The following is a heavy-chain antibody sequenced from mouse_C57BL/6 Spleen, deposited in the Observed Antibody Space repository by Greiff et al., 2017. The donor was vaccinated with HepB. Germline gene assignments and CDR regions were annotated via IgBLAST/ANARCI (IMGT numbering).Heavy chain of an antibody. J-gene: IGHJ4*01. CDR3: ASCKRRDYYAMDY. Sequence: QVQLQQPGAELVRPGSSVKLSCKASGYTFTSYWMHWVKQRPIQGLEWIGNIDPSDSETHYNQKFKDKATLTVDKSSSTAYMQLSSLTSEDSAVYYCASCKRRDYYAMDYWGQGTSVTVSS. V-gene: IGHV1-52*01. CDR1: GYTFTSYW. CDR2: IDPSDSET.